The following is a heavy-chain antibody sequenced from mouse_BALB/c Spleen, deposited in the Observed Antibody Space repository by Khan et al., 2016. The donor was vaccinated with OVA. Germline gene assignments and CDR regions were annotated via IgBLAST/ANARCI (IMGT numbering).Heavy chain of an antibody. Sequence: VQLKESGPELVKPGASVKMSCKASGYTFTSYVMHWVKQKPGPGLEWIGYIYPFNDDTKYNEKFKGKATLTSDKSSSTAYMELSSLTSEDSAVYYCAPVGNYYVSFAYWGQGTLVTVSA. CDR3: APVGNYYVSFAY. CDR2: IYPFNDDT. D-gene: IGHD1-1*01. CDR1: GYTFTSYV. J-gene: IGHJ3*01. V-gene: IGHV1S136*01.